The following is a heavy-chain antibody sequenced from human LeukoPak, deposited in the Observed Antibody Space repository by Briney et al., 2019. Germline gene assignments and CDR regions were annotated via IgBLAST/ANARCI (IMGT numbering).Heavy chain of an antibody. D-gene: IGHD3-3*01. CDR2: ISAYNGNT. V-gene: IGHV1-18*01. CDR1: GYTFTSYG. Sequence: ASVKVSCKASGYTFTSYGISWVRQAPGQGLEWMGWISAYNGNTNYAQKLQGRVTMTTDTSTSTAYMELRSLRSDDTAVYYCATARSGDFWSGNRGAFDIWGQGTMVTVSS. J-gene: IGHJ3*02. CDR3: ATARSGDFWSGNRGAFDI.